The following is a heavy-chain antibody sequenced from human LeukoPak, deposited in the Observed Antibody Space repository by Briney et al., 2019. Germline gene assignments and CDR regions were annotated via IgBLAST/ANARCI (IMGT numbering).Heavy chain of an antibody. D-gene: IGHD5-18*01. CDR1: GFSFSYYW. CDR3: AASGYNKGDYFDY. Sequence: GGSLRLSCAASGFSFSYYWMSWVRQAPGKGLEWVANIKQDGSEKYYVDSVKGRFTVSRDNAKNSLYLQMNSLRAEDTAVYYCAASGYNKGDYFDYWGQGTLVTVSS. CDR2: IKQDGSEK. J-gene: IGHJ4*02. V-gene: IGHV3-7*01.